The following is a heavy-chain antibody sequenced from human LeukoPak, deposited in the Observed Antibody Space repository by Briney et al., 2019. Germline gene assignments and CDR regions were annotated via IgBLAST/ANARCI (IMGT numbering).Heavy chain of an antibody. CDR3: ARRDWVSGAVRAFDI. J-gene: IGHJ3*02. CDR2: ISNDSVDK. V-gene: IGHV3-11*04. CDR1: GFTFSDYY. D-gene: IGHD3-3*01. Sequence: GGSLRLSCVGSGFTFSDYYMSWIRQVPGKGLEWVSYISNDSVDKYYVDSVRGRFTTSRDNAKKSMYLQMSGLRVEDTAVYYCARRDWVSGAVRAFDIWGQGTMVTVSS.